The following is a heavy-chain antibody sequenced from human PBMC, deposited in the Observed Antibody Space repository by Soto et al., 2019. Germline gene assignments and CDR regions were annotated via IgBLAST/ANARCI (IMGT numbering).Heavy chain of an antibody. D-gene: IGHD6-19*01. V-gene: IGHV1-3*01. CDR1: VSTFTSYA. CDR2: INAGNGNT. CDR3: ARDGAQWLGARFVY. J-gene: IGHJ4*02. Sequence: ASVKVSCKASVSTFTSYAMHWVRQAPGQRLEWMGWINAGNGNTKYSQKFQGRVTITRDTSASTAYMELSSLRSEDTAVYYCARDGAQWLGARFVYWGQGTLATVSS.